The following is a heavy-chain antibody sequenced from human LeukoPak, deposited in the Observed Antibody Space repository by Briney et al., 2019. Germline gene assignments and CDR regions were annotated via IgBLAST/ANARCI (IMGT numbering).Heavy chain of an antibody. D-gene: IGHD2-15*01. CDR2: IRYDGSNE. J-gene: IGHJ6*03. CDR1: GFSFSGYG. Sequence: GGSLRLSCAASGFSFSGYGMHWVRQAPGKGLEWVAFIRYDGSNEYYADSVKGRFTISRDKSKNTPSLQMNGLRVEDTAVYYCAKVMPPGRIRFYSYYMDVWGKGTTVSVS. CDR3: AKVMPPGRIRFYSYYMDV. V-gene: IGHV3-30*02.